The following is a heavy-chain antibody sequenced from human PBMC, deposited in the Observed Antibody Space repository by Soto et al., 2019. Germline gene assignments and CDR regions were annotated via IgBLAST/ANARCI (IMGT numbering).Heavy chain of an antibody. CDR3: AKEFLYSDSYNYFDS. D-gene: IGHD4-17*01. Sequence: GGSLRLSCAGSGFTFSSYAMSWVRQAPGKGLEWVSGMSGSGDSTYYADSVKGRFTISRDNSKNTLYLQMNSLRAEDTAVYYCAKEFLYSDSYNYFDSRGQGTLVTVSS. CDR1: GFTFSSYA. J-gene: IGHJ4*02. CDR2: MSGSGDST. V-gene: IGHV3-23*01.